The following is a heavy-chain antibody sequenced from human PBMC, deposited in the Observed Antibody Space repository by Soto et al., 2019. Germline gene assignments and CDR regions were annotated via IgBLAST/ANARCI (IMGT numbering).Heavy chain of an antibody. Sequence: QVQLVQSGAEVKKPGASVKVSCKASGYTFTSYGISWVRQAPGQGLEWMGRISAYNGNTNYAQKLQGRVTMTTDTSPRTAYMEQRSLRSDDTAVYYCARVVGALGHGFDPWGQGTLVTVYS. V-gene: IGHV1-18*01. CDR3: ARVVGALGHGFDP. D-gene: IGHD1-26*01. CDR2: ISAYNGNT. CDR1: GYTFTSYG. J-gene: IGHJ5*02.